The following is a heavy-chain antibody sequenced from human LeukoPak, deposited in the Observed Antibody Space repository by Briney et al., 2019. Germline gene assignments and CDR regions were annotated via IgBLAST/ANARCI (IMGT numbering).Heavy chain of an antibody. V-gene: IGHV4-39*01. D-gene: IGHD6-19*01. J-gene: IGHJ4*02. CDR2: IYYSGNS. CDR3: ARRPFSSGWYWGKDYFDY. CDR1: GGSISSSNYY. Sequence: SETLSLTCTVSGGSISSSNYYWGWIRQSPGKGLEWIGRIYYSGNSYYNPFLKSRITISVDTSKNQFSLSLNSVTAADTAVYYCARRPFSSGWYWGKDYFDYWGQGTLVTVSS.